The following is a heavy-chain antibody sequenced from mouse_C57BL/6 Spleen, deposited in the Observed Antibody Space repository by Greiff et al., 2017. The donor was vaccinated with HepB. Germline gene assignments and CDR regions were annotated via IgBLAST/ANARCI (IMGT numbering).Heavy chain of an antibody. CDR1: GYTFTNYW. V-gene: IGHV1-63*01. CDR3: ARRETGYFDY. J-gene: IGHJ2*01. Sequence: QVQLQQSGAELVRPGTSVKMSCKASGYTFTNYWIGWAKQRPGHGLEWIGDIYPGGGYTNYNEKFKGKATLTADKSSSTAYMQFSSLTSEDSAIYYCARRETGYFDYWGQGTTLTVSS. CDR2: IYPGGGYT.